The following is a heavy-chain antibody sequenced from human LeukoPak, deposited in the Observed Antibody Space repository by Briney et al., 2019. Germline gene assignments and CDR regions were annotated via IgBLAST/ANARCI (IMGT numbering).Heavy chain of an antibody. Sequence: PGGSLRLSCAASGFTFSSYWMSWVRQAPGKGLEWVANIKQDGSEKYYVDSVKGRFTISRDNAKNSLYLQMNSLRAEDTAVYYCARVTGYSYGLVAFDIWGQGTMVTVSS. J-gene: IGHJ3*02. D-gene: IGHD5-18*01. CDR2: IKQDGSEK. CDR3: ARVTGYSYGLVAFDI. V-gene: IGHV3-7*04. CDR1: GFTFSSYW.